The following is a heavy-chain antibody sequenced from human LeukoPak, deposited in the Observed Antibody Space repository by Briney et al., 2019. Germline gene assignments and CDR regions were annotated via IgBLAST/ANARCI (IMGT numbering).Heavy chain of an antibody. Sequence: PGGSLRLSCTACGFTFGDYAMSWFRPAPGKGLEGVGFIRSKAYGGTTEYVASVKGRFTISRDDSKSIAYLQMNSLKTEDTAVYYCTRDRGYSSSYFDYWGQGTLVTVSS. CDR3: TRDRGYSSSYFDY. J-gene: IGHJ4*02. V-gene: IGHV3-49*03. CDR2: IRSKAYGGTT. CDR1: GFTFGDYA. D-gene: IGHD6-13*01.